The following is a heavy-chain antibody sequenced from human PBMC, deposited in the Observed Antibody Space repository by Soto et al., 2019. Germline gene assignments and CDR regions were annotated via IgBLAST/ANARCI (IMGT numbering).Heavy chain of an antibody. V-gene: IGHV4-4*07. CDR1: GGSISSYY. CDR3: ARDNFEYYYDSSGYVYYYYGMDV. CDR2: IYTSGST. D-gene: IGHD3-22*01. J-gene: IGHJ6*02. Sequence: QVQLQESGPGLVKPSETLSLTCTVSGGSISSYYWSWIRQPAGKGLEWIGGIYTSGSTNYNPSLKSRVTMSVDTYKNKFSLKLSSVTAADTAVYYCARDNFEYYYDSSGYVYYYYGMDVWGQGTTVTVSS.